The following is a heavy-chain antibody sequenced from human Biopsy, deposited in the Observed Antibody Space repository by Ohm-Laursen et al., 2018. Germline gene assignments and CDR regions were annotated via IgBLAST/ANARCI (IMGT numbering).Heavy chain of an antibody. CDR3: ARATLDYYDSNGYGADAFDI. CDR2: INPSHGST. CDR1: GYTFTRYY. V-gene: IGHV1-46*01. J-gene: IGHJ3*02. Sequence: GASVKVSCKASGYTFTRYYMHWVRQAPGQGLQWMGLINPSHGSTGSAQKFEGRFTMTRDTSTSTFYMELSSLRPEDAAIYYCARATLDYYDSNGYGADAFDIWGQGTMVTVSS. D-gene: IGHD3-22*01.